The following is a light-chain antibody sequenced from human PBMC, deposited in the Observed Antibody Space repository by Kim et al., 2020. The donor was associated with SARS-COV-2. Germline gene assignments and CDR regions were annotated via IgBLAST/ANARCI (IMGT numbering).Light chain of an antibody. J-gene: IGLJ3*02. V-gene: IGLV3-19*01. CDR1: SLRNYY. CDR2: GKY. Sequence: ALGQKVRLPCQGDSLRNYYATWYQQRPGQAPVLVLYGKYNRPSGIPDRFSGAASGNTASLTITGAQAEDEADYYCNSRDSSGDHVVFGGGTKLTVL. CDR3: NSRDSSGDHVV.